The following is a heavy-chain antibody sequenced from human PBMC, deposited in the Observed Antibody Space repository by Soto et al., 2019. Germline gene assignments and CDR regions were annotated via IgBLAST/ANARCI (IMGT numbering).Heavy chain of an antibody. D-gene: IGHD2-15*01. CDR2: ISSSSSTI. J-gene: IGHJ6*03. CDR3: AREAGYCSGGSCSAPYYYYYYMDV. CDR1: GFTFSSYS. Sequence: GWSLRLSCAASGFTFSSYSMNWVRQAPGKGLEWVSYISSSSSTIYYADSVKGRFTISRDNAKNSLYLQMNSLRAEDTAVYYCAREAGYCSGGSCSAPYYYYYYMDVWGKGTTVTVSS. V-gene: IGHV3-48*01.